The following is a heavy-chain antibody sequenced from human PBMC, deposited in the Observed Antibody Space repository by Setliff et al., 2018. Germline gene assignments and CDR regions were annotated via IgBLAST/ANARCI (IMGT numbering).Heavy chain of an antibody. V-gene: IGHV4-38-2*02. CDR1: GYSISSPHY. D-gene: IGHD4-17*01. CDR3: ARDGGDGYGVDAYAGGGFDI. J-gene: IGHJ3*02. CDR2: IKHSGNT. Sequence: LSLPCAVSGYSISSPHYWGWIRQPPGKGLEWIGSIKHSGNTYYNPSLKSRVTISVDTSNNQFSLKLTSVTAADTAVYYCARDGGDGYGVDAYAGGGFDIWGQGTMVTVSS.